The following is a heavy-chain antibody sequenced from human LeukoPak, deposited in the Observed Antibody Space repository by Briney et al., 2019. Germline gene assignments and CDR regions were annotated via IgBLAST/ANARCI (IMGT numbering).Heavy chain of an antibody. D-gene: IGHD2-15*01. CDR3: ARDNFIVSSYSPPNWFDP. J-gene: IGHJ5*02. CDR1: GDSISSSTYY. Sequence: SETLSLTCTVSGDSISSSTYYWGWIRQPPGKGLEWIGIIYYSGSTYYNSSLKSRVSISVDTSKNQFSLKLSSVTAADTAVYYCARDNFIVSSYSPPNWFDPWGQGTLVTVSS. CDR2: IYYSGST. V-gene: IGHV4-39*07.